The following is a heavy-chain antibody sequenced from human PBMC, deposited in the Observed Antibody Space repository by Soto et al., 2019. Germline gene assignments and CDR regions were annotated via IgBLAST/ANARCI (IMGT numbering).Heavy chain of an antibody. CDR2: ISGSGGST. Sequence: GGSLRLSCAASGFTFSSYGVHWVRQAPGKGLEWVSAISGSGGSTYYADSVKGRFTISRDNSKNTLYLQMNSLRAEDTAVYYCAKDQQRYYYDSSGSDYWGQGTLVTVSS. J-gene: IGHJ4*02. D-gene: IGHD3-22*01. V-gene: IGHV3-23*01. CDR1: GFTFSSYG. CDR3: AKDQQRYYYDSSGSDY.